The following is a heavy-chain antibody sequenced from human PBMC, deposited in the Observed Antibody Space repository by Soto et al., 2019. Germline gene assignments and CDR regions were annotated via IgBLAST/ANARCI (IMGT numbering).Heavy chain of an antibody. V-gene: IGHV4-34*01. CDR1: GGSFSGYY. D-gene: IGHD3-10*01. Sequence: QVQLQQWGAGLLKPSETLSLTCAVYGGSFSGYYWSWIRQPPGKGLEWIGEINHSGSTNYNPSLKSRFTISVDPSKTQFSLKLSSVTAADTAVYYCARNRIRVWFGELSYFDPWGQGTLVTVSS. CDR2: INHSGST. J-gene: IGHJ5*02. CDR3: ARNRIRVWFGELSYFDP.